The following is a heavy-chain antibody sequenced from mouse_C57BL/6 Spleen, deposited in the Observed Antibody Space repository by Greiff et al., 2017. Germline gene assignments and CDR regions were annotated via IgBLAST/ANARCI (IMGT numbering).Heavy chain of an antibody. CDR2: IYPGDGDT. CDR1: GYAFSSSW. CDR3: ARSDYGSSYGGYFDV. V-gene: IGHV1-82*01. J-gene: IGHJ1*03. Sequence: QVQLKESGPELVKPGASVKISCKASGYAFSSSWMNWVKQRPGKGLEWIGRIYPGDGDTNYNGKFKGKATLTAEKSSSTAYMQLSSLTSEDSAVYFCARSDYGSSYGGYFDVWGTGTTVTVSS. D-gene: IGHD1-1*01.